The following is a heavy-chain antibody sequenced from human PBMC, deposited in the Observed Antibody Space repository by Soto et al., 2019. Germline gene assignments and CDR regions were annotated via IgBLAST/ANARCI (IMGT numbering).Heavy chain of an antibody. CDR1: GYTLTELS. CDR3: ARVVGVGTMIVVVYWFDP. CDR2: FDPEDGET. V-gene: IGHV1-24*01. Sequence: GASVKVSCKVSGYTLTELSMHWVRQAPGKGLEWMGGFDPEDGETIYAQKLQGRVTMTEDTSTDTAYMELRSLRSDDTAVYYCARVVGVGTMIVVVYWFDPWGQGTLVTVSS. D-gene: IGHD3-22*01. J-gene: IGHJ5*02.